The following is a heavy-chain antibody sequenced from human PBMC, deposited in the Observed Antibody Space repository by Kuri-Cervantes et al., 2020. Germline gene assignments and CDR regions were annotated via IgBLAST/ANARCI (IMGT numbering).Heavy chain of an antibody. J-gene: IGHJ5*02. V-gene: IGHV1-8*02. Sequence: ASVKVSCKASGYTLTNFHIHWVRQATGQGLEWMGWMKPNSDNTGYAQKFQGRVSMTRNTSISTAYMELSSLRSEDTAVYYCARGARSGYGSGSYYNRRLPSMNYFDPWGQGTLVTVSS. D-gene: IGHD3-10*01. CDR1: GYTLTNFH. CDR3: ARGARSGYGSGSYYNRRLPSMNYFDP. CDR2: MKPNSDNT.